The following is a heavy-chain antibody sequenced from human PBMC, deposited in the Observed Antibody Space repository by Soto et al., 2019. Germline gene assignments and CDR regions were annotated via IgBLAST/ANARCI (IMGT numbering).Heavy chain of an antibody. V-gene: IGHV4-34*01. CDR2: INHSGST. J-gene: IGHJ6*02. Sequence: PSETLSLTCAVYGGSFSGYYWSWIRQPPGKGLEWIGEINHSGSTNYNPSLKSRDTISEDTSKNQFSLKMSSVTAADTALYYCARLNAGTTYYYYGMDVWGQGTTVTVSS. CDR3: ARLNAGTTYYYYGMDV. D-gene: IGHD1-7*01. CDR1: GGSFSGYY.